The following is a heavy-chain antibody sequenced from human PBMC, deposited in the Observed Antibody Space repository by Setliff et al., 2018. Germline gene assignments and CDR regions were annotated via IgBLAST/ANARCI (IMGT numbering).Heavy chain of an antibody. CDR1: GDSISSSNW. CDR2: IYHSGST. J-gene: IGHJ2*01. Sequence: PSETLSLTCAVSGDSISSSNWWNWVRQPPGKGLEWVGEIYHSGSTKYNPSLKSRVTISVDKSKNQFSLKLSSVTAADTAVYFCARGTKTMVINYWYFDVWGRGTPVTVSS. CDR3: ARGTKTMVINYWYFDV. V-gene: IGHV4-4*02. D-gene: IGHD4-17*01.